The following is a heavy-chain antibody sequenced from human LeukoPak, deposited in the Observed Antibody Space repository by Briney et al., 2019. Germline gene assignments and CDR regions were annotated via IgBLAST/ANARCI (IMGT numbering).Heavy chain of an antibody. J-gene: IGHJ6*03. CDR2: INHSGST. CDR3: ARGLCSGGSCYSLLRSYYYYYYMDV. Sequence: SETLSLTCAVYGGSFSGYYWSWIRQPPGKGLEWIGEINHSGSTNYNPSLKSRVTISVDTSKNQFSLKLSSVTAADTAVYYCARGLCSGGSCYSLLRSYYYYYYMDVLGKGTTVTVSS. D-gene: IGHD2-15*01. V-gene: IGHV4-34*01. CDR1: GGSFSGYY.